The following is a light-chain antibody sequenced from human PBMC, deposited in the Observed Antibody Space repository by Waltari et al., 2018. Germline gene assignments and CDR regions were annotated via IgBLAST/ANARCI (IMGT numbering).Light chain of an antibody. J-gene: IGLJ1*01. CDR3: CSYAGSSTCV. Sequence: QSALTQPASVSGSPGQSITISCTGTSSDVGSYNLVSWYQQHPGKAPKLMIYEGSKRPSGVSNRFPGSKSGNTASLTISGLQAEDEADYYCCSYAGSSTCVFGTGTKVTVL. V-gene: IGLV2-23*01. CDR2: EGS. CDR1: SSDVGSYNL.